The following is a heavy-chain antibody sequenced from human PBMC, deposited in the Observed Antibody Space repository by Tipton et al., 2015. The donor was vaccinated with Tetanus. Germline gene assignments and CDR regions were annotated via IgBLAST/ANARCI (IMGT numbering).Heavy chain of an antibody. J-gene: IGHJ3*02. CDR1: GGSTHSFY. CDR2: IYNGGST. V-gene: IGHV4-4*07. D-gene: IGHD2-8*02. CDR3: ARVLRYSTRGGWDDAFDI. Sequence: TLSLTCTVFGGSTHSFYWTWIRQSAGKGLEWIGRIYNGGSTNYNPSLKSRVTMSMDTSKNQFSLKLNSVTVADTAVYFCARVLRYSTRGGWDDAFDIWGQGTMVTVSS.